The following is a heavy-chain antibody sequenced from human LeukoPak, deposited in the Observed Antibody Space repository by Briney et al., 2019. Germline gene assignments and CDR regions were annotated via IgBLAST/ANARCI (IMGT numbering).Heavy chain of an antibody. Sequence: GGSLRLSCAASGFTFSSYGMHWVRQAPGKGLEWVAVIWYDGSNKYYADSVKGRFTISRDNAKNSLYLQMNSLRAEDTAVYYCATPGSEISHFDYWGQGTLVTVSS. CDR1: GFTFSSYG. CDR3: ATPGSEISHFDY. V-gene: IGHV3-33*03. CDR2: IWYDGSNK. D-gene: IGHD3-10*01. J-gene: IGHJ4*02.